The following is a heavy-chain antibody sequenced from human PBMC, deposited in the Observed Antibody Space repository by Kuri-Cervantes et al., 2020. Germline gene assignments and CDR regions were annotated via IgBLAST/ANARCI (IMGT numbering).Heavy chain of an antibody. Sequence: ASVKVSCKASGYIFTSHCISWVRQAPGHGLEWMGWISAYNGDTNYAQKLQGRVTMTTDTSTRTTYMELRSLRSDDTAVYYCARVSLDWQSITYYLSFFDYWGPGTLVTVSS. J-gene: IGHJ4*02. CDR2: ISAYNGDT. CDR3: ARVSLDWQSITYYLSFFDY. CDR1: GYIFTSHC. D-gene: IGHD3-10*01. V-gene: IGHV1-18*01.